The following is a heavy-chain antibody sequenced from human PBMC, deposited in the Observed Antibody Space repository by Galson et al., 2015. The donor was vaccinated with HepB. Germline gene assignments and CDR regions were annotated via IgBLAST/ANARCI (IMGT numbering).Heavy chain of an antibody. CDR2: INPNSGGT. V-gene: IGHV1-2*02. Sequence: SVKVSCKASGYTFTDYYMHWVRQAPGQGLEWMGWINPNSGGTNYAQKFQGRVTLTRDTSISTAYMELSRLRSDDTAVYYCARADSYGYGNFDYWGQGTLVTVSS. CDR3: ARADSYGYGNFDY. D-gene: IGHD5-18*01. J-gene: IGHJ4*02. CDR1: GYTFTDYY.